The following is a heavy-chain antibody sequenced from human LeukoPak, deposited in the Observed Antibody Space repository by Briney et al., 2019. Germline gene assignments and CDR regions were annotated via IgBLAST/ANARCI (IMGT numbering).Heavy chain of an antibody. CDR2: IYPHSGGT. D-gene: IGHD1-26*01. CDR3: ARDQVDAGSYFAFFDY. V-gene: IGHV1-2*02. CDR1: GYTFTGYY. J-gene: IGHJ4*02. Sequence: ASVKVSCKASGYTFTGYYIHGVRQAPGQGPEWMGWIYPHSGGTNYAQKFQGRVTMTRDTSISTAYMELSRLRSDDTAVYYCARDQVDAGSYFAFFDYWGLGTLVTVSS.